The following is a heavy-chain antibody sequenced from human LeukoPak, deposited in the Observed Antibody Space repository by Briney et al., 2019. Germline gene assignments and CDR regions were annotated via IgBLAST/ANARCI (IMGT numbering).Heavy chain of an antibody. Sequence: PGGSLRLSCAASGFTFSDYYMSWIRQAPGKGLEWVSYISSSGGTTYYADSVKGRFTISRDNAKNSLYLQMNSLRAEDTAVYYCARDPDCSSTSCPYYDWGQGTLVTVSS. CDR3: ARDPDCSSTSCPYYD. CDR1: GFTFSDYY. D-gene: IGHD2-2*01. J-gene: IGHJ4*02. CDR2: ISSSGGTT. V-gene: IGHV3-11*01.